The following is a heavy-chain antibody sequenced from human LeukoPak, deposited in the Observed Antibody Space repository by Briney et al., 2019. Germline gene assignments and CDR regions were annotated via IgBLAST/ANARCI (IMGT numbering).Heavy chain of an antibody. J-gene: IGHJ4*02. CDR2: FSHTGSP. Sequence: SETLSLTCAISGASFSGYSWTWIRQPPGKGPEWVGEFSHTGSPIYNPSLKSRVNISIDTSKNQFSLRLTSVTAADTAVYFCARPRLLFGSGPILVWGQGTLVTVSS. V-gene: IGHV4-34*01. CDR3: ARPRLLFGSGPILV. CDR1: GASFSGYS. D-gene: IGHD3-10*01.